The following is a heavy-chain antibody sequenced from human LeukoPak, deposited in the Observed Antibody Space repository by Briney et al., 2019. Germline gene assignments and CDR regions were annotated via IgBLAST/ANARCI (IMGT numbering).Heavy chain of an antibody. J-gene: IGHJ6*02. CDR1: GGSISSYY. Sequence: SETLSLTCTVSGGSISSYYWGWIRQPPGNGLEWIGYIYYSGSTNYNPSLKSRVTISVDTSKNQFSLKLSSVTAADTAVYYCARDRGSSEVYYYYYGMDVWGQGTTVTVSS. CDR3: ARDRGSSEVYYYYYGMDV. D-gene: IGHD6-6*01. CDR2: IYYSGST. V-gene: IGHV4-59*01.